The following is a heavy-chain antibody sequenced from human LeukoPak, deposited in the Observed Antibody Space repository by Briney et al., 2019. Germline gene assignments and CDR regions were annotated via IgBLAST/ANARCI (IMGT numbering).Heavy chain of an antibody. CDR2: INHSGST. V-gene: IGHV4-34*01. CDR3: ARHAGGYCSGGTRPCYFDY. CDR1: GGSFSGYY. D-gene: IGHD2-15*01. J-gene: IGHJ4*02. Sequence: PSETLSLTCAVYGGSFSGYYWSWIRQPPGKGLEWIGEINHSGSTNYNPSLKSRVTISVDTSKNQFSLKLSSVTAADTAVYYCARHAGGYCSGGTRPCYFDYWGQGTLVTVSS.